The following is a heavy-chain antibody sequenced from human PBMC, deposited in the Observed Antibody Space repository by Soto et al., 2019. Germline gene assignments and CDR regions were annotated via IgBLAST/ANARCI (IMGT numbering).Heavy chain of an antibody. CDR1: GYSFTSYW. V-gene: IGHV5-51*01. D-gene: IGHD7-27*01. CDR2: IYPGDSDT. J-gene: IGHJ6*02. Sequence: PGESLKISCKGFGYSFTSYWIGWVRQMPGKGPEWMGVIYPGDSDTRYSPSFEGQVTISVDKSISTAYLQWSRLKASDTAIYYCARQNWDYLYGMDVWGQGTTVTVSS. CDR3: ARQNWDYLYGMDV.